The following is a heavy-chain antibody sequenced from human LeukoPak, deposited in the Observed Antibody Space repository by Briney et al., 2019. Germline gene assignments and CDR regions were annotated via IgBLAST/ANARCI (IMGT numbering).Heavy chain of an antibody. CDR3: ARDENDYGDPRGAFDI. CDR1: GGSISSGGYY. CDR2: IYHSGST. Sequence: KPSQTLSLTCTVSGGSISSGGYYWSWIRQPPGKGLEWIGYIYHSGSTYYNPSLKSRVTISVDRSKNQFSLKLSSVTAADTAVYYCARDENDYGDPRGAFDIWGQGTMVTVSS. J-gene: IGHJ3*02. D-gene: IGHD4-17*01. V-gene: IGHV4-30-2*01.